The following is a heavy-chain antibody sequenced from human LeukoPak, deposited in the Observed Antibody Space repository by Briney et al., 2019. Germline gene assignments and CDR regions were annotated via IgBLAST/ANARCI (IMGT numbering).Heavy chain of an antibody. Sequence: GGSLRLSCAASGFTFSSYGMHWVRQAPGKGLEWVAVISYDGSNKYYADSVKGRFTISRDNSKNTLYLQMNSLRAEDTAVYYCGRAGGYGAFDIWGQGTMVTVPS. CDR3: GRAGGYGAFDI. CDR2: ISYDGSNK. CDR1: GFTFSSYG. D-gene: IGHD3-10*01. V-gene: IGHV3-30*03. J-gene: IGHJ3*02.